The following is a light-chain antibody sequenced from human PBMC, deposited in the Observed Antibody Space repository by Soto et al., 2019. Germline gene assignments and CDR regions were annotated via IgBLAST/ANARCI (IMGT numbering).Light chain of an antibody. V-gene: IGKV1-39*01. Sequence: DIQMTQSPSSLSASVGDRVTITCRASQNINIYLNWYQQKPGKSPKLLIYAASALQTGVPSGFSGSGSGTNFTLNINSLQPEDFASFYCQQSYSSPYTFGQGTKVDIK. J-gene: IGKJ2*01. CDR1: QNINIY. CDR2: AAS. CDR3: QQSYSSPYT.